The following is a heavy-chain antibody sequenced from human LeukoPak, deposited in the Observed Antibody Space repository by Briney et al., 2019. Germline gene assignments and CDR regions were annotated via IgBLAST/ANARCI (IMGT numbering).Heavy chain of an antibody. CDR1: GGSISSYY. Sequence: SETLSLTCTVSGGSISSYYWSWIRQPQGEGLEWIGYTYYSGSTNSNPSLKSRVTISVDTPKNQFSLKLSSVTAADTAVYYCARDRYYYDSSGYYYWFDPWGQGTLVTVSS. D-gene: IGHD3-22*01. CDR3: ARDRYYYDSSGYYYWFDP. V-gene: IGHV4-59*01. CDR2: TYYSGST. J-gene: IGHJ5*02.